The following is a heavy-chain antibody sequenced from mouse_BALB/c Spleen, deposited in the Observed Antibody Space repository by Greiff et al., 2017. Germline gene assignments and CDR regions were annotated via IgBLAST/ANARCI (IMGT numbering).Heavy chain of an antibody. CDR2: IYPGDGDT. D-gene: IGHD2-14*01. Sequence: QVQLQQSGPELVKPGASVKISCKASGYAFSSSWMNWVKQRPGQGLEWIGRIYPGDGDTNYNGKFKGKATLTADKSSSTAYMQLSSLTSVDSAVYFCARDYRYGDYYAMDYWGQGTSVTVSS. V-gene: IGHV1-82*01. J-gene: IGHJ4*01. CDR3: ARDYRYGDYYAMDY. CDR1: GYAFSSSW.